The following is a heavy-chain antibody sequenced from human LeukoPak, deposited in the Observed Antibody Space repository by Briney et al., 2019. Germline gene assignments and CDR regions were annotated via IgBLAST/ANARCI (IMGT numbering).Heavy chain of an antibody. D-gene: IGHD4-17*01. J-gene: IGHJ4*02. CDR2: ISYDGSNK. CDR3: ASSSYGDKHFDY. CDR1: GFTFSSYA. V-gene: IGHV3-30-3*01. Sequence: GRSLRLSCAASGFTFSSYAMHWVRQAPGKGLEWVAVISYDGSNKYYADSVKGRFTISRDNSKNTLYLQMNSLRAEDTAVYYCASSSYGDKHFDYWGQGTLVTVSS.